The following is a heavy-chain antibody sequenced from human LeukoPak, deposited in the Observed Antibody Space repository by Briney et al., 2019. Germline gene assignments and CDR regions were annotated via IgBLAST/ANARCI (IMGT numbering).Heavy chain of an antibody. CDR3: ANDAFDI. CDR1: GFPFSSYG. Sequence: GTSLRLSCAASGFPFSSYGMHWVRQAPGKGLEWVAVISYDGSNKYYADSVKGRFTISRDNSKNTLYLQMNSLRAEDTAVYYCANDAFDIWGQGTMVTVSS. V-gene: IGHV3-30*18. CDR2: ISYDGSNK. J-gene: IGHJ3*02.